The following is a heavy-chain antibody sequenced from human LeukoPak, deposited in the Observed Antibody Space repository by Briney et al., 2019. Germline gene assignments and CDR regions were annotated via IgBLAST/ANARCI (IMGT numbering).Heavy chain of an antibody. J-gene: IGHJ3*01. CDR2: ISSRSSNI. CDR3: ARDVLIMG. CDR1: GFTFSNFA. V-gene: IGHV3-21*01. D-gene: IGHD3-10*01. Sequence: GGSLRLSCAASGFTFSNFAMTWVRQAPGKGLEWVSSISSRSSNIYYTDSVKGRFTISRDNAKNSVYLQMNSLRVEDTAVYYCARDVLIMGGGQGTMVTVSS.